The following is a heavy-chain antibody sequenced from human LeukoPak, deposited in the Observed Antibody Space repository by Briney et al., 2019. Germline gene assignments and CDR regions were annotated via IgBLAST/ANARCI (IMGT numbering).Heavy chain of an antibody. D-gene: IGHD4-11*01. CDR2: ISGSGGST. V-gene: IGHV3-23*01. Sequence: GGSLRLSCAASGFTFSSYAMSWDRQAPGKGLEWVSAISGSGGSTYYADSVKGRFTISRDNSKNTLYLQMNSLRAEDTAVYYCAKEMKMGPWGNYGTCDYWGQGTLVTVSS. CDR1: GFTFSSYA. CDR3: AKEMKMGPWGNYGTCDY. J-gene: IGHJ4*02.